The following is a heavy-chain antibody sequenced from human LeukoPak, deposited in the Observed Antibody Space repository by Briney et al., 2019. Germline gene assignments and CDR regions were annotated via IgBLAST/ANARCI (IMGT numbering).Heavy chain of an antibody. CDR2: IDTKGTRT. CDR3: VKEVVATIPPL. D-gene: IGHD5-12*01. V-gene: IGHV3-23*01. J-gene: IGHJ4*02. Sequence: GGSLRLSCAASGFILSNSAMTWVRQAPGKGLQWVSGIDTKGTRTYYADSVKGRFSISRDNSKNTLLLQMNSLRAEDTAVYYCVKEVVATIPPLWGQGTLVTVSS. CDR1: GFILSNSA.